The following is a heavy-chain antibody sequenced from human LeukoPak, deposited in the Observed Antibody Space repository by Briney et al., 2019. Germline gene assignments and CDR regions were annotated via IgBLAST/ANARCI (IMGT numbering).Heavy chain of an antibody. J-gene: IGHJ4*02. CDR2: ISSSGDIK. V-gene: IGHV3-11*01. Sequence: GGSLRLSCAASGFTFSDYYMSWIRQAPGKGLEWVSDISSSGDIKSYADSVKGRFTISRDNAKTSLHLQMNSLRAEDTAVYYCAREIVAGAFDYGGQGTLVTVSS. CDR3: AREIVAGAFDY. D-gene: IGHD6-19*01. CDR1: GFTFSDYY.